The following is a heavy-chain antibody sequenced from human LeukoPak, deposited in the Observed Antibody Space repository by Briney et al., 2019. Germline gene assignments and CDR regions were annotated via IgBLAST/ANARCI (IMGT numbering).Heavy chain of an antibody. Sequence: GGSLRLSCAASGFTFDDYTMHWVRQAPGKGLEWVSLISWDGGSTYYADSVKGRFTISRDNAKNSLYLQMNSLRAEDTALYYCAKTKVQDSYYMDVWGKGTTVTISS. V-gene: IGHV3-43*01. CDR3: AKTKVQDSYYMDV. CDR1: GFTFDDYT. D-gene: IGHD2-8*01. J-gene: IGHJ6*03. CDR2: ISWDGGST.